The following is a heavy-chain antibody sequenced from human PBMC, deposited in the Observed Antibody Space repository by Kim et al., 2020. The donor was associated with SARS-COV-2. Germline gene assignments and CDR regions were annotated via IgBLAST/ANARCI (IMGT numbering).Heavy chain of an antibody. V-gene: IGHV3-30*02. Sequence: NQDYGDPVKGRFTISRDNSKNTVSLQMTSLRVEDTAVYYCATTDSVTGMDYWGQGTLVTVSS. J-gene: IGHJ4*02. CDR2: NQ. D-gene: IGHD6-19*01. CDR3: ATTDSVTGMDY.